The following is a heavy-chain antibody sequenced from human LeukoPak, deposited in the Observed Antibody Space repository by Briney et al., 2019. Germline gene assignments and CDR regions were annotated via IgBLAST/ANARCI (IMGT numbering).Heavy chain of an antibody. CDR3: ARDEMVGAFDI. CDR2: IKQDGSEK. V-gene: IGHV3-7*01. CDR1: GFTFSSYS. D-gene: IGHD2-15*01. J-gene: IGHJ3*02. Sequence: SGGSLRLSCAASGFTFSSYSVNWVRQAPGKGLEWVANIKQDGSEKYYVDSVKGRFTISRDNAKNSLYLQMNSLRAEDTAVYYCARDEMVGAFDIWGQGTMVTVSS.